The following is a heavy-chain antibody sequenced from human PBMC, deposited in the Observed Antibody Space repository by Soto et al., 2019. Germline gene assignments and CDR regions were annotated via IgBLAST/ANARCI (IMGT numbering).Heavy chain of an antibody. Sequence: GASVKVSCKASGYTFTSYDINWVRQATGQGLEWMGWMNPNSGNTGYAQKFQGRVTMTRNTSISTAYMELSSLRSEDTAVYYCARTKARRYSSPSDRGHWFDPWGQGTLVTVSS. CDR3: ARTKARRYSSPSDRGHWFDP. D-gene: IGHD6-6*01. CDR2: MNPNSGNT. V-gene: IGHV1-8*01. CDR1: GYTFTSYD. J-gene: IGHJ5*02.